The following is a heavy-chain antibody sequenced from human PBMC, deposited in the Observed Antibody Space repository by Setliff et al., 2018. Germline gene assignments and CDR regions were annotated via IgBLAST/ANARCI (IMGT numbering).Heavy chain of an antibody. CDR3: ARDLVGATADF. D-gene: IGHD1-26*01. Sequence: SGGSLRLSCAASGFTFSTYWMHWVRQAPGKGPVWVSRINTDGSSTTYADSVRGRFTISRDNAKNTVYLQMNSLRAEDTAVYYCARDLVGATADFWGQGTLVTVSS. J-gene: IGHJ4*02. V-gene: IGHV3-74*01. CDR1: GFTFSTYW. CDR2: INTDGSST.